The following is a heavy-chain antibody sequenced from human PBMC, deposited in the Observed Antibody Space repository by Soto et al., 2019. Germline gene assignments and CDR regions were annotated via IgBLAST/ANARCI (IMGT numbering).Heavy chain of an antibody. CDR2: ISYDGSNK. J-gene: IGHJ6*02. CDR1: GFTFSSYG. Sequence: GGSLRLSCAASGFTFSSYGMHWVRQAPGKGLEWVAVISYDGSNKYYADSVKGRFTISRDNSKNTLYLQMNSLRAEDTAVYYCAKVSDLVGYSSAPMAYYYYYGMDVWGQGTTVTVSS. D-gene: IGHD5-18*01. CDR3: AKVSDLVGYSSAPMAYYYYYGMDV. V-gene: IGHV3-30*18.